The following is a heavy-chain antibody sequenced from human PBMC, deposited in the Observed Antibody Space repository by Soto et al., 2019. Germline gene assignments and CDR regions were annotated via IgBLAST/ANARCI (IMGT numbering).Heavy chain of an antibody. CDR3: ARLRIGGSSGWYYFDY. Sequence: GASVKVSCKASGYTFTSYAMHWVRQAPGQRLEWMGWINAGNGNTKYSQKFQGRVTITRDTSASTAYMELSSLRSEDTAAYYCARLRIGGSSGWYYFDYWGQGTLVTVSS. V-gene: IGHV1-3*01. J-gene: IGHJ4*02. CDR2: INAGNGNT. CDR1: GYTFTSYA. D-gene: IGHD6-19*01.